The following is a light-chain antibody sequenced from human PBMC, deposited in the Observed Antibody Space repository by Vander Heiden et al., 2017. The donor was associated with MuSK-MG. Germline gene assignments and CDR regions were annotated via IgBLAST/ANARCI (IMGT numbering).Light chain of an antibody. CDR3: KQALQTPRP. CDR2: LGS. J-gene: IGKJ2*01. Sequence: DIVMTQSPLPLPVTPGEPASISCRSSQSLLHSNGYNYLDWYLQKPGQSPQLLIYLGSNRASGVPDRFSGSGSGTDFTLKISRVEAEDVGVYYCKQALQTPRPFGQGTKLEIK. CDR1: QSLLHSNGYNY. V-gene: IGKV2-28*01.